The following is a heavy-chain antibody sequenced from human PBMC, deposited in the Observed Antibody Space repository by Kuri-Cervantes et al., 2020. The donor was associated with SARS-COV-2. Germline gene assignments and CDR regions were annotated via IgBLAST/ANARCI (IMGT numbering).Heavy chain of an antibody. D-gene: IGHD2-2*01. V-gene: IGHV3-7*05. CDR1: GFNFSRTD. CDR2: IKQDGSEK. CDR3: AREGFQYQLLRGAYFDY. J-gene: IGHJ4*02. Sequence: GESLKISCAASGFNFSRTDMHWVRQAPGKGLEWVANIKQDGSEKYYVDSVKGRFTISRDNAKNSLYLQMNSLRAEDTAVYYCAREGFQYQLLRGAYFDYWGQGTLVTVSS.